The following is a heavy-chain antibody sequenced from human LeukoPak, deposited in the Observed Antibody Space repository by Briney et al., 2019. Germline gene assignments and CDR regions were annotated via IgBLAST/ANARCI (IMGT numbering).Heavy chain of an antibody. Sequence: ASVKVSCKASGYTFTGYYMHWVRQAPGQGLEWVGRINPNSGGTNYAQKFQGRVTMTRDTSISTAYMELSRLRSDDTAVYYCARAIRGSGYSLLFDYWGQGTLVTVSS. CDR2: INPNSGGT. J-gene: IGHJ4*02. CDR3: ARAIRGSGYSLLFDY. V-gene: IGHV1-2*06. D-gene: IGHD3-22*01. CDR1: GYTFTGYY.